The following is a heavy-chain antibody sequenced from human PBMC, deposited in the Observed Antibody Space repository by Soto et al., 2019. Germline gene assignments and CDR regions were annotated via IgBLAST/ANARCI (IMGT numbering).Heavy chain of an antibody. CDR1: GYTFTSDH. Sequence: QVQLVQSGAEVRKPGASVKVSCKASGYTFTSDHLHWVRQTPGLGLEWMGRINPSSGSTNYPQKLQGRVTMTRDTSTATAYMELSSLRSEDSAVYFCARGEVHSSGWNFDFWGQGSLVTVSS. V-gene: IGHV1-46*03. J-gene: IGHJ4*02. D-gene: IGHD6-19*01. CDR3: ARGEVHSSGWNFDF. CDR2: INPSSGST.